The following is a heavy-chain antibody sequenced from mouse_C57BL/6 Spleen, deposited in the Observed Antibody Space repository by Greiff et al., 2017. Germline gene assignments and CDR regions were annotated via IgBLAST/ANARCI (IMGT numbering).Heavy chain of an antibody. CDR2: IRNKANGYTT. CDR1: GFTFTDYY. J-gene: IGHJ3*01. CDR3: ARSDYEGLAY. Sequence: EVNLVKSGGGLVQPGGSLSLSCAASGFTFTDYYMSWVRQPPGKALEWLGFIRNKANGYTTEYSASVKGRFTISRDNSQSILYLQMNALRAEDSATYYCARSDYEGLAYWGQGTLVTVSA. V-gene: IGHV7-3*01. D-gene: IGHD2-4*01.